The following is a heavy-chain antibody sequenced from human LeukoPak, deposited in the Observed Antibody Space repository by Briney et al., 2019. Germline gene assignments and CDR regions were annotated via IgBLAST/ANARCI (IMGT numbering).Heavy chain of an antibody. CDR2: INHSGST. Sequence: SETLSLTCAVYGGSLSGYYWSWIRQPPGKGLEWIGEINHSGSTNYNPSLKSRVTISVDTSKNQFSLKLSSVTAADTAVYYCARGRGTSYFDYWGQGTLVTVSS. V-gene: IGHV4-34*01. CDR3: ARGRGTSYFDY. CDR1: GGSLSGYY. J-gene: IGHJ4*02.